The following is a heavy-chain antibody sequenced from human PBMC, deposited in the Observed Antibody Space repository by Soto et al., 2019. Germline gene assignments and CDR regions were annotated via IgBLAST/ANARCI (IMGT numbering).Heavy chain of an antibody. V-gene: IGHV3-30*18. CDR3: AKDVVVGATTGLGDYYYYYGMDV. D-gene: IGHD1-26*01. Sequence: GESLKISCAASGFTFSSYGMHWVRQAPGKGLEWVAVISYDGSNKYYADSVKGRFTISRDNSKNTLYPQTNSLRAEDTAVYYCAKDVVVGATTGLGDYYYYYGMDVWGQGTTVTVSS. J-gene: IGHJ6*02. CDR2: ISYDGSNK. CDR1: GFTFSSYG.